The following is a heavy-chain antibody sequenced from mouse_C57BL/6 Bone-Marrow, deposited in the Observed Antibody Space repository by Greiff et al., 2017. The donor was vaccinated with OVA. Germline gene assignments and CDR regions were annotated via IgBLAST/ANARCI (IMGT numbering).Heavy chain of an antibody. CDR3: AKNPNDDGFYAMDY. CDR2: IWRGGST. V-gene: IGHV2-5*01. J-gene: IGHJ4*01. CDR1: GFSLTSYG. D-gene: IGHD2-4*01. Sequence: VQLQQSGPGLVQPSQSLSITCTVSGFSLTSYGVHWVRQSPGKGLEWLGVIWRGGSTDYNAAFMSRLSITKDNYKSQVFFKMSSLQADDTAIYYCAKNPNDDGFYAMDYWGQGTSVTVSS.